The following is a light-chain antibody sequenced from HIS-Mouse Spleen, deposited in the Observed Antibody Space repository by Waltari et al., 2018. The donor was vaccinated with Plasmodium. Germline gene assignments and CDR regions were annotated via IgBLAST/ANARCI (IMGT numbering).Light chain of an antibody. CDR3: HQSSSLPWT. CDR2: YAS. CDR1: QSIGSS. J-gene: IGKJ1*01. Sequence: EIVLTQSPDFQSVSPKEKVTITGRASQSIGSSLHWYQQKPDQSPTHLIKYASQSCSGVPAWFSGSGSRTDFTLTINSLEAEDAATYYCHQSSSLPWTFGQGTKVEIK. V-gene: IGKV6-21*01.